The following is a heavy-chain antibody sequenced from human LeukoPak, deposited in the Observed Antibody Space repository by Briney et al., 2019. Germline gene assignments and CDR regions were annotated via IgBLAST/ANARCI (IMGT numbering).Heavy chain of an antibody. D-gene: IGHD5-24*01. CDR2: INPNSGGT. J-gene: IGHJ4*02. Sequence: ASVKVSCKASGYTFTGYYMHWVRQAPGQGLEWMGWINPNSGGTNYAQKFQGRVTMTRDTSISTAYMELSRLRSDDTAVYYCARDVGFEIATIGELSIDYWGQGTLVTVSS. CDR1: GYTFTGYY. V-gene: IGHV1-2*02. CDR3: ARDVGFEIATIGELSIDY.